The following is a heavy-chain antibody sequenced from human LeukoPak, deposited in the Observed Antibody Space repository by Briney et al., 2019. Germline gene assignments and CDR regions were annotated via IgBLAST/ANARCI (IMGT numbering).Heavy chain of an antibody. J-gene: IGHJ3*02. CDR2: MNPNSGNT. CDR1: GYTFTSYD. V-gene: IGHV1-8*01. CDR3: ASNYYYDSSGYYSDAFDI. Sequence: GALVKVSCKASGYTFTSYDINWVRQATGQGLEWMGWMNPNSGNTGYAQKFQGRVTMTRNTSISTAYMELSSLRSEDTAVYYCASNYYYDSSGYYSDAFDIWGQGTMVTVSS. D-gene: IGHD3-22*01.